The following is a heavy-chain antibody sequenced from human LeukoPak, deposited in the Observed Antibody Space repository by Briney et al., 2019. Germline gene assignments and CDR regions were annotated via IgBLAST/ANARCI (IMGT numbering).Heavy chain of an antibody. Sequence: SQTLSLTCAVSGGSISSGDYSWSWIRQPPGEGLEWIGFIYNSGNTYYNPSLKSRVTLSVDTSKNQFSLKLSSVTAADTAVYYCARGYTARDAFDIWGQGTMVTVSS. CDR3: ARGYTARDAFDI. CDR1: GGSISSGDYS. J-gene: IGHJ3*02. CDR2: IYNSGNT. V-gene: IGHV4-30-4*07. D-gene: IGHD5-18*01.